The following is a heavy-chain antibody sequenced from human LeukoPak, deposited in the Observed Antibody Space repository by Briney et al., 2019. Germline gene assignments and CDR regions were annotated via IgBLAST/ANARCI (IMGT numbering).Heavy chain of an antibody. CDR3: TRGSGWYPDY. CDR1: GFTFSSYA. D-gene: IGHD6-19*01. CDR2: INQDGREK. J-gene: IGHJ4*02. Sequence: GGSLRLSCAASGFTFSSYAMSWVRQVPGKGLEWVANINQDGREKNYVDSVKGRFTIFRDNAKNSLYLQMNSLRVEDTAVFYCTRGSGWYPDYWGQGTLVTVSS. V-gene: IGHV3-7*04.